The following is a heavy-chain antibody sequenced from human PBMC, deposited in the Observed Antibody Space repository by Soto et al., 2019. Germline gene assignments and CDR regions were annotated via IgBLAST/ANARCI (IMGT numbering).Heavy chain of an antibody. J-gene: IGHJ6*02. V-gene: IGHV3-53*01. D-gene: IGHD6-13*01. CDR2: IYGGVST. CDR3: ARDSNSWNYYYHGMDV. Sequence: EVQLVESGGGLIQPGGSLRLSCAASGSTVSSNYMSWVRQAPGRGLEWVSIIYGGVSTYYADSVKGRFTISRDNSKNTLYLHMNSLRAEDTAVYYCARDSNSWNYYYHGMDVWGQGTTVTVSS. CDR1: GSTVSSNY.